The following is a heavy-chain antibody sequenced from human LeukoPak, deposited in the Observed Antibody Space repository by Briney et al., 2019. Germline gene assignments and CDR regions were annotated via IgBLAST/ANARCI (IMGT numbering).Heavy chain of an antibody. V-gene: IGHV4-34*01. J-gene: IGHJ5*02. CDR2: INHSGST. CDR1: GGSFSGYY. D-gene: IGHD6-19*01. Sequence: NPSETLSLTCAVYGGSFSGYYWSWIRQPPGKGLEWIGEINHSGSTNYNPSLKSRVTISVDTSKNQFSLKLSSVTAADTAVYYRARGGTGSGWPDNWFDPWGQGTLVTVSS. CDR3: ARGGTGSGWPDNWFDP.